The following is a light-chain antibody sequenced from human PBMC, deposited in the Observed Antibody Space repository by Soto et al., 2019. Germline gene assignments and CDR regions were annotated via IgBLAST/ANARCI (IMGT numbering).Light chain of an antibody. CDR1: SSDVGGYNY. CDR2: EVS. Sequence: QSALTHPPSASGSPGQSVTISCTGTSSDVGGYNYVSWYQQHPGKAPKLIIYEVSKRPSGVPDRFSGSKSGNTASLTVSGLQAEDEADYYCSAYAGGKNWAVFGTGTKLTVL. J-gene: IGLJ1*01. CDR3: SAYAGGKNWAV. V-gene: IGLV2-8*01.